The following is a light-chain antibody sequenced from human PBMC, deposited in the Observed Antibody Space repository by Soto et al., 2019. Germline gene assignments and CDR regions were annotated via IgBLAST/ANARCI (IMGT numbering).Light chain of an antibody. CDR3: IQDYDYPPT. CDR2: AAS. J-gene: IGKJ1*01. V-gene: IGKV1-6*01. Sequence: AIQMTQSPASLSASVGDRVIMTCRASRGSRNELSCFQQRPGNAPTLLISAASRLQSGVPSRFSGRGSGTDFTLTISSLQPEDFARYDCIQDYDYPPTFGQGTKVDI. CDR1: RGSRNE.